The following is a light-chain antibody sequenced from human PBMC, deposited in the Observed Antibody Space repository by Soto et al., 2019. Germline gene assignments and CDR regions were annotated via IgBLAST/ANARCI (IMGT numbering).Light chain of an antibody. J-gene: IGKJ1*01. CDR2: AAS. V-gene: IGKV1-8*01. CDR1: QDVSGY. Sequence: AIRMNQSPSSLSASTGDRVTITCRASQDVSGYVAWYQQKPGKPPRLLIYAASTLQTGVPSRFSGSGSGTDFTLTITCLQSEDYATYYCQQYSSHATFGQGTKVDIK. CDR3: QQYSSHAT.